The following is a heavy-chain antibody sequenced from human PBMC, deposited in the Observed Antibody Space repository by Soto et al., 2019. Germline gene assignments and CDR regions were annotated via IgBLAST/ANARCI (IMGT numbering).Heavy chain of an antibody. J-gene: IGHJ4*02. V-gene: IGHV4-4*02. CDR1: GDSIGNNNW. Sequence: QVQLQESGPGLVKPSGTLSLTCAVSGDSIGNNNWWSWVRQPPGKGLEWIGEIHHSGNTNYNPSLKSRFSMSVEKSKNQFSLNLRSVTAADTAVYYCAHTMGAGSYVPCWGQGNLVTVSS. CDR2: IHHSGNT. D-gene: IGHD3-10*01. CDR3: AHTMGAGSYVPC.